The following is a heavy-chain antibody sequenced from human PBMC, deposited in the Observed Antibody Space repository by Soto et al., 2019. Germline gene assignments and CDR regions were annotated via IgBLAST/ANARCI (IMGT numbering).Heavy chain of an antibody. J-gene: IGHJ3*02. CDR2: TYHGDSDT. Sequence: ESLKISCTGSGDSFNMYWIAWVRQMPVQGLEWMGMTYHGDSDTTYSSSFQGQATISADKTVSTGYRQLSSLRASDTAMYYCSRRHRYMAIINNDALDISGRWTIVTVSS. D-gene: IGHD3-16*02. CDR3: SRRHRYMAIINNDALDI. CDR1: GDSFNMYW. V-gene: IGHV5-51*01.